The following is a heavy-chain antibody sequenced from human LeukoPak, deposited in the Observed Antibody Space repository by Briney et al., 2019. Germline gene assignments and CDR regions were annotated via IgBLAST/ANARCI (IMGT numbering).Heavy chain of an antibody. V-gene: IGHV4-59*01. CDR3: ARGPLSSRTTWTWFDP. CDR1: GGSLSSYY. Sequence: ETLSLTCTVSGGSLSSYYWSWIRQPPGKGLEWIGYIYYTGSTNYNPSLESRVTISVDTSKNQFSLRLKSVTAADTAVYYCARGPLSSRTTWTWFDPWGQGTLVTVSS. D-gene: IGHD6-13*01. CDR2: IYYTGST. J-gene: IGHJ5*02.